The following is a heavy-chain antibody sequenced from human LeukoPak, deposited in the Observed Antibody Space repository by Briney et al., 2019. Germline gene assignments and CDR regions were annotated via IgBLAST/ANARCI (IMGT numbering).Heavy chain of an antibody. CDR1: GFIFSTYG. CDR2: IWYDGSQR. Sequence: XLRLSCVASGFIFSTYGLHWVRQSPGRGLEWVAVIWYDGSQRYYADSVKGRFTISRDDSQNTIYLQMDSLRAEDTAVYYCATSSPRNYFDHWGQGTLVTVSS. V-gene: IGHV3-33*01. CDR3: ATSSPRNYFDH. J-gene: IGHJ4*02. D-gene: IGHD1-14*01.